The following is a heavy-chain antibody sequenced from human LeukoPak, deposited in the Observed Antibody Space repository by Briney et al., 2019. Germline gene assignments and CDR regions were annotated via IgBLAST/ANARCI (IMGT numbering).Heavy chain of an antibody. D-gene: IGHD6-19*01. J-gene: IGHJ4*02. CDR2: IRSKAYGGTT. Sequence: GGSLRLSCTASGFTFGDYAMSWFRQAPGKGLEWVGFIRSKAYGGTTEYAASVKGRFTISRDDSKSIAYLQMNSLKTEDTAVYYCTRAEQWLDYYFDYWGQGTLVTVPS. CDR1: GFTFGDYA. CDR3: TRAEQWLDYYFDY. V-gene: IGHV3-49*03.